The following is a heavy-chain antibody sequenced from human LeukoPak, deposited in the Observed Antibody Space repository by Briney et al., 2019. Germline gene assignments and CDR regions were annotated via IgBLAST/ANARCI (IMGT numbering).Heavy chain of an antibody. CDR3: ARARGSAIYDY. CDR2: IIPIFGTA. Sequence: SVKVSCKASVGTFSSYAISWVRQAPGQGLEGMGGIIPIFGTANYAQKFQGRATINADKSTSTAYMETSSLRSEETAVYYCARARGSAIYDYWGQGTLVTVSS. CDR1: VGTFSSYA. J-gene: IGHJ4*02. D-gene: IGHD3-10*01. V-gene: IGHV1-69*06.